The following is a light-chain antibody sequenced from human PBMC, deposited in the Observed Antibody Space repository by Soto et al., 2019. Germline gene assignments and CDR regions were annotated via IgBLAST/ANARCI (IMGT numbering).Light chain of an antibody. Sequence: DIQVTQSPSSLSASVGDTVTITCRASQSISNSLNWYQHKPGKAPNLLIYSASTLQSGVPSRFSGSGSGTDFTVTIISLQPEDFANYYCQASASMLMYTFGQGTKLEI. V-gene: IGKV1-39*01. J-gene: IGKJ2*01. CDR2: SAS. CDR3: QASASMLMYT. CDR1: QSISNS.